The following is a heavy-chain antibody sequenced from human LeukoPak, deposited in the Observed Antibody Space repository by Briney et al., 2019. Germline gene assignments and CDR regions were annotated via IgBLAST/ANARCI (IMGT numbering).Heavy chain of an antibody. CDR1: GGSISTYY. J-gene: IGHJ4*02. CDR3: ARGIAAAGQFRFDY. Sequence: SETLSLTCTVSGGSISTYYWSWIRQPPGKGLECIGFIYYTGSTNYNPSLKSRVTISVDTSKNQFSLKLSPVTAADTAVYYCARGIAAAGQFRFDYWGQGTLVTVSS. D-gene: IGHD6-13*01. V-gene: IGHV4-59*01. CDR2: IYYTGST.